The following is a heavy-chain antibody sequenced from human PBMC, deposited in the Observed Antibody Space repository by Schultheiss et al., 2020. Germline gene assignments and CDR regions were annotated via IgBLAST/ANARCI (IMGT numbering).Heavy chain of an antibody. Sequence: SETLSLTCTVSGGSISSGGYYWSWIRQHPGKGLEWIGYIYYSGSTYYNPSLKSRVTISVDTSKNQFSLKLSSVTAADTAVYYCAREGDFRELLSPWGQGTLVTVSS. CDR2: IYYSGST. V-gene: IGHV4-31*03. D-gene: IGHD3-10*01. J-gene: IGHJ5*02. CDR3: AREGDFRELLSP. CDR1: GGSISSGGYY.